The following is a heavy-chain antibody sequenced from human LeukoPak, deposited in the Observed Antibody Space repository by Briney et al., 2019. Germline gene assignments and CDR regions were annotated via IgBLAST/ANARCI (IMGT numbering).Heavy chain of an antibody. Sequence: ASVKVSCKAPGYTFTGYYMHWVRQAPGQGLEWMGWINPNSGGTNYAQKFQGRVTMTRDTSISTAYMELSRLRSDDTAVYYCATDYDILTGYFKTEYFQHWGQGTLVTVSS. CDR2: INPNSGGT. CDR3: ATDYDILTGYFKTEYFQH. CDR1: GYTFTGYY. D-gene: IGHD3-9*01. J-gene: IGHJ1*01. V-gene: IGHV1-2*02.